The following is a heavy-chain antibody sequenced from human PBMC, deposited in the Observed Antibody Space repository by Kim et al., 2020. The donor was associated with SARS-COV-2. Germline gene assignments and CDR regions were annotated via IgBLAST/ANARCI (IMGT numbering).Heavy chain of an antibody. J-gene: IGHJ4*02. D-gene: IGHD1-1*01. CDR3: ARGKGVLERPVDY. CDR1: GFTVSSNY. CDR2: IYSGGST. V-gene: IGHV3-53*01. Sequence: GGSLRLSCAASGFTVSSNYMSWVRQAPGKGLEWVSVIYSGGSTYYADSVKGRFTISRDNSKNTLYLQMNSLRAEDTAVYYCARGKGVLERPVDYWGQGTLVTVSS.